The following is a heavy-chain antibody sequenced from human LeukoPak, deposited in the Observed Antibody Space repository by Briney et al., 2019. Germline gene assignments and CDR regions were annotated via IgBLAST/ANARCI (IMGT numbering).Heavy chain of an antibody. CDR1: GFTFSSYA. V-gene: IGHV3-23*01. CDR2: ISDSGGST. Sequence: PGGSLRLSCAASGFTFSSYAMSWVRQAPGKGLEWVSAISDSGGSTCYADSVKGRFTISRDNSKNTLYLQMNSLRAEDTAVYYCAKYSWAARPWRFDYWGQGTLVTVSS. D-gene: IGHD6-6*01. CDR3: AKYSWAARPWRFDY. J-gene: IGHJ4*02.